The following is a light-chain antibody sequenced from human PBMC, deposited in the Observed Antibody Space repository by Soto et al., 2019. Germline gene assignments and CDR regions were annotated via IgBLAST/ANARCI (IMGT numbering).Light chain of an antibody. CDR2: GAS. J-gene: IGKJ5*01. V-gene: IGKV3-15*01. CDR1: QSVGTN. CDR3: QQYNQWSPIT. Sequence: EIVMTQSPGTLSALPGQSATLPCRASQSVGTNLAWYQQKPGQAPRLLLYGASTRATGITVRFIGSGSGTEFTLAISSLQSDDFAVYYFQQYNQWSPITFGQGTLLE.